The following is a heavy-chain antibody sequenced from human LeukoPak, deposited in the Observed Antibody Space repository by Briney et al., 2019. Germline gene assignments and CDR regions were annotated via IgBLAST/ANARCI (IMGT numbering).Heavy chain of an antibody. V-gene: IGHV4-34*01. Sequence: PSETLSLTCAVYGGSFSGYYWSWIRQPPGKGLEWIGEINHSGSTNYNPPLKGRVTISVDTSKNQFSLKLSSVTAADTAVYYCARGGGQGDAFDIWGQGTMVTVSS. CDR1: GGSFSGYY. CDR3: ARGGGQGDAFDI. J-gene: IGHJ3*02. CDR2: INHSGST. D-gene: IGHD1-26*01.